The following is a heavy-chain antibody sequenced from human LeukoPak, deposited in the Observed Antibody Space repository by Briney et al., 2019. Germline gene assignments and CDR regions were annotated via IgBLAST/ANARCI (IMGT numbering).Heavy chain of an antibody. CDR3: ARAPREHYYDSSGYLYYYYGMDV. Sequence: SETLSLTCAVSGGSISSGDYSWSWIRQPPGKGLEWIGYIYHSGSTYYNPSLKSRVTISVDRSKNQFSLKLSSVTAADTAVYYCARAPREHYYDSSGYLYYYYGMDVWGQGTTVTVSS. D-gene: IGHD3-22*01. V-gene: IGHV4-30-2*01. CDR2: IYHSGST. J-gene: IGHJ6*02. CDR1: GGSISSGDYS.